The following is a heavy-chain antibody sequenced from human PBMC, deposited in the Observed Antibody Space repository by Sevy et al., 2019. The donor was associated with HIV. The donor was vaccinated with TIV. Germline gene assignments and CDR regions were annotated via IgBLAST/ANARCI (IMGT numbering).Heavy chain of an antibody. J-gene: IGHJ3*02. Sequence: GGSLRLSCPASGFTFGDYYMSWIRQAPGKGLEWVSYISSSGSTIYYADSVKGRFTISRDNAKNSLYLQMNSLRAEDTAVYYCARGSYDFWSGYYTGGGFDAIDIWGQGTMVTVSS. CDR1: GFTFGDYY. D-gene: IGHD3-3*01. V-gene: IGHV3-11*04. CDR2: ISSSGSTI. CDR3: ARGSYDFWSGYYTGGGFDAIDI.